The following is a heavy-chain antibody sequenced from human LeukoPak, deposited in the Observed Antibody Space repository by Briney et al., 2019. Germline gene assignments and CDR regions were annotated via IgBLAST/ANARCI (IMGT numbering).Heavy chain of an antibody. D-gene: IGHD3-16*01. J-gene: IGHJ4*02. Sequence: GGSLRLSCTASGFTFSSYSMSWVRQAPGKGLEWVANIKQDGSEKYYVDSVKGRFTISRDNAKNSLYLQMNSLRAEDTAVYYCVRDQGGAVSYWGQGTLATVSS. V-gene: IGHV3-7*01. CDR3: VRDQGGAVSY. CDR1: GFTFSSYS. CDR2: IKQDGSEK.